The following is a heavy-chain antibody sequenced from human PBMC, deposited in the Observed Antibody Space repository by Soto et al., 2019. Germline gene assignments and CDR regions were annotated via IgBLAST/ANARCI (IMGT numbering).Heavy chain of an antibody. CDR2: INHVGGT. D-gene: IGHD2-15*01. J-gene: IGHJ6*02. CDR1: GGFLSESY. V-gene: IGHV4-34*01. CDR3: ARHGCSSGGCSYYYYSYGMDV. Sequence: SETLSLTCAVYGGFLSESYWTWIRQPPGKGLEWIGEINHVGGTNYNPSLKSRVTMSVDTSQNQFSLKLSSVTAADTAVYYCARHGCSSGGCSYYYYSYGMDVWGQGTTVTVSS.